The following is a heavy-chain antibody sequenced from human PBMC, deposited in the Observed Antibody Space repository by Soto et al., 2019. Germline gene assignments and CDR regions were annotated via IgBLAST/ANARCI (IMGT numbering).Heavy chain of an antibody. CDR2: IYYSGST. Sequence: PSETLSLTCTVSGGSISSGGYYWSWIRQHPGKGLEWIGYIYYSGSTYYNPSLKSRVTISVDTSKNQFSLKLSSVTAADTAVYYCARGASTVTTFYGMDVWGQGTTVTVSS. J-gene: IGHJ6*02. V-gene: IGHV4-31*03. D-gene: IGHD4-17*01. CDR3: ARGASTVTTFYGMDV. CDR1: GGSISSGGYY.